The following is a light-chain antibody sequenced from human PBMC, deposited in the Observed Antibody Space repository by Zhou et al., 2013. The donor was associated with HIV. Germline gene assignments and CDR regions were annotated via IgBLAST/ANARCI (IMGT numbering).Light chain of an antibody. J-gene: IGKJ5*01. CDR2: AVS. V-gene: IGKV1-9*01. CDR1: QGISSY. CDR3: QELNSHPQVT. Sequence: IQLTQSPSSLSASVGDRVTITCRASQGISSYLAWYQQKPGRAPNLLIYAVSTLQSGVPSRFSGSGSGTEFTLTISRLQPEDCATYYCQELNSHPQVTFGQGTRLEIK.